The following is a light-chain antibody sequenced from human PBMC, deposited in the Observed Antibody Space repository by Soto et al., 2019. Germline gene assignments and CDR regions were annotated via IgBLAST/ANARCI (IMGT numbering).Light chain of an antibody. V-gene: IGKV3-15*01. CDR3: QQCYGWPPL. CDR2: GAS. J-gene: IGKJ3*01. Sequence: ERVMTQSPATLSVSPGERATLSCRASQSLSSNLAWYQQKPGQALRLLIYGASTRATGIPARFSGSGSGTEFTLTISSLQSEDFAGYYCQQCYGWPPLFGPGTKVDIK. CDR1: QSLSSN.